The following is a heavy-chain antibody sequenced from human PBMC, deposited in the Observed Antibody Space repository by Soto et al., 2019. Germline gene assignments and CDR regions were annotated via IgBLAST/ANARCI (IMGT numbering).Heavy chain of an antibody. CDR3: AREPSP. J-gene: IGHJ5*02. CDR1: GASISSGGYY. CDR2: IYYSGST. Sequence: QVQLQESGPGLVKPSQTLSLTCTVSGASISSGGYYWGWNRQHSGKGLERIGYIYYSGSTYYNPSLKSRVAISVDTFKNQFSLKLSSVTAADTAVYCCAREPSPWGQGTLVTVSS. V-gene: IGHV4-31*03.